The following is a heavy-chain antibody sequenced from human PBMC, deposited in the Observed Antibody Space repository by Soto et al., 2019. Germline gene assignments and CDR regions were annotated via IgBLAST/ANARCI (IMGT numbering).Heavy chain of an antibody. V-gene: IGHV3-23*01. J-gene: IGHJ4*02. CDR2: ISGSGGST. CDR1: GFTFSSYA. Sequence: EVQLLESGGGLVQPGGSLRLSCEASGFTFSSYAMSWVRQAPGKGLGWVSAISGSGGSTYYADSGKGRSTISRDNSKNTLYLQMNSLRAEDTAVYYCAEGGGEQQLVSEWGEGTMVTVSS. D-gene: IGHD6-13*01. CDR3: AEGGGEQQLVSE.